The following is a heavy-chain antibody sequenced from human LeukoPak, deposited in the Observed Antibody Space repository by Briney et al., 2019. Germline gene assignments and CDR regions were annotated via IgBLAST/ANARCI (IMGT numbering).Heavy chain of an antibody. V-gene: IGHV4-30-4*01. D-gene: IGHD3-22*01. CDR2: IYYSGST. J-gene: IGHJ4*02. Sequence: PSQTLSLTCTVSGGSISSGDYYWTWIRQPPGKGLEWIGYIYYSGSTYYNPSLKSRVTISVDTSKNQFSLKLSSVTAADTAVYYCARLSYDSSGWDFDYWGQGTLVTVSS. CDR3: ARLSYDSSGWDFDY. CDR1: GGSISSGDYY.